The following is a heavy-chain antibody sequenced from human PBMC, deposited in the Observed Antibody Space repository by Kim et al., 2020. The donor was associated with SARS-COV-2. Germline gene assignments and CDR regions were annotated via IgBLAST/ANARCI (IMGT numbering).Heavy chain of an antibody. D-gene: IGHD6-19*01. CDR1: GFTFSSYA. J-gene: IGHJ4*02. CDR2: ISYDGSNK. V-gene: IGHV3-30*04. CDR3: AREFSSGWYSQALFHFDY. Sequence: GGSLRLSCAASGFTFSSYAMHWVRQAPGKGLEWVAVISYDGSNKYYADSVKGRFTISRDNSKNTLYLQMNSLRAEDTAVYYCAREFSSGWYSQALFHFDYWGQGTLVTVSS.